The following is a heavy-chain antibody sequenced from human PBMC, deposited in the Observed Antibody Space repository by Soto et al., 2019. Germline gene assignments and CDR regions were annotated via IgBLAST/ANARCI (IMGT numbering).Heavy chain of an antibody. J-gene: IGHJ5*02. CDR2: IFHSGST. Sequence: QVQLQESGPGLVKPSQTLSLTCSVSGGSITSGGFYWSWIRQHPEKGLEWIAYIFHSGSTDFNLSLKGRIIISADTSKNQFSLKLTSVTAADTAVYYCVRGGIAGNWFDPWGQGTLVTVSS. V-gene: IGHV4-31*03. D-gene: IGHD6-13*01. CDR1: GGSITSGGFY. CDR3: VRGGIAGNWFDP.